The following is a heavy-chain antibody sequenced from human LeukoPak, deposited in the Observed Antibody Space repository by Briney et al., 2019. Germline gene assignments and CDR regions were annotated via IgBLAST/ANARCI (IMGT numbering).Heavy chain of an antibody. J-gene: IGHJ5*02. Sequence: SETLSLTCAVSGGSISSGGYSWSWIRQPPGKGLEWIGYIYYSGSTYYNPSLKSRVTISVDTSKNQFSLKLSSVTAADTAVYYCARRFGELFDWFDPWGQGTLVTVSS. CDR2: IYYSGST. D-gene: IGHD3-10*01. CDR3: ARRFGELFDWFDP. V-gene: IGHV4-30-4*07. CDR1: GGSISSGGYS.